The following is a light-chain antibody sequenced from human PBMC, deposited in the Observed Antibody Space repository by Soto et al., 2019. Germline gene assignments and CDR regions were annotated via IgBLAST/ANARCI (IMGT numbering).Light chain of an antibody. CDR3: QQFGRSPPSWT. Sequence: ETVLTQSPGTLSLSPGERATLSCRASQSVSSNYLAWYQQKPGQAPRLLIYGASTRATGIPDRFSGSGSGAGLPLHISRLEPEDFAVYYCQQFGRSPPSWTFGQGTKVEIK. J-gene: IGKJ1*01. CDR1: QSVSSNY. CDR2: GAS. V-gene: IGKV3-20*01.